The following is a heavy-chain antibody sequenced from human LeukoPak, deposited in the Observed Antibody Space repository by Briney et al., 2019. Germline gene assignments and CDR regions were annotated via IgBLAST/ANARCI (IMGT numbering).Heavy chain of an antibody. CDR3: AKDGRLYHRGHFDS. J-gene: IGHJ4*02. CDR2: VRYDRTTK. D-gene: IGHD2-2*01. CDR1: GFTFSSYG. V-gene: IGHV3-30*02. Sequence: GGSLSLSCVASGFTFSSYGMHWVRQAPGKGLEWVAFVRYDRTTKNYADSVKGRFTISRDNSKNTLNLQMNTLRPEDTAIYYCAKDGRLYHRGHFDSWGQGTLVTVSS.